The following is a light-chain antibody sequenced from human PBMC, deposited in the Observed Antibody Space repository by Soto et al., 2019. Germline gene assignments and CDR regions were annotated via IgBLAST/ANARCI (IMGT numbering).Light chain of an antibody. CDR1: QSVRSR. V-gene: IGKV3D-15*01. Sequence: EIVMTQSPATLSVSPGERATISCRASQSVRSRLAWYQQKPGQAPRLLIFDASTRATGIPARFSGSGSGTEFTLTISSLQSEDFAVYYCQQYGMSVWTFGQGTKVDIK. CDR3: QQYGMSVWT. CDR2: DAS. J-gene: IGKJ1*01.